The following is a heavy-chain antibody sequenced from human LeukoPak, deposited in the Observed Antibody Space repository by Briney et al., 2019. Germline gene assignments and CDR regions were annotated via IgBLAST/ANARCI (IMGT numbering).Heavy chain of an antibody. Sequence: SETLSLTCTVSGGSISSGGYYWSWIRQHPGKGLEWIGYIYYSGSTYYNPSLKSRVTISVDRSKNQFSLKLSSVTAADTAVYYCARTSIAARRANAFDIWGHGTMVTVSS. CDR3: ARTSIAARRANAFDI. J-gene: IGHJ3*02. V-gene: IGHV4-31*03. CDR1: GGSISSGGYY. CDR2: IYYSGST. D-gene: IGHD6-6*01.